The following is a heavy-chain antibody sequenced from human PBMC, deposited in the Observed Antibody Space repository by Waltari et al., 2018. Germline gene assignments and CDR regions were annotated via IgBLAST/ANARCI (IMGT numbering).Heavy chain of an antibody. CDR2: IYSGGST. CDR1: GFTVSSNY. J-gene: IGHJ3*02. V-gene: IGHV3-53*04. Sequence: EVQLVESGGGLVQPGGSLRLSCAASGFTVSSNYMSWVRQAPGKGLEWVSVIYSGGSTYYADSVKGRFTISRHNSKNTLYLQMNSLRAEDTAVYYCARDRGDYYDSSGSHGAFDIWGQGTMVTVSS. D-gene: IGHD3-22*01. CDR3: ARDRGDYYDSSGSHGAFDI.